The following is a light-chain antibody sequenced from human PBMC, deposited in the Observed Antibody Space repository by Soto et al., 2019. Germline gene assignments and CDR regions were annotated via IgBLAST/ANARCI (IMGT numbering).Light chain of an antibody. CDR1: QTVSSN. CDR2: GAS. V-gene: IGKV3-15*01. J-gene: IGKJ3*01. Sequence: EIVMTQSPATLSVSPGERATLSCRASQTVSSNLAWYQQKPGQAPRLLIYGASTRATGIPARFSGSGSGTEFTLTISSLQSEDLAVYYCHQYHEWPRFTFGPGTKGAIK. CDR3: HQYHEWPRFT.